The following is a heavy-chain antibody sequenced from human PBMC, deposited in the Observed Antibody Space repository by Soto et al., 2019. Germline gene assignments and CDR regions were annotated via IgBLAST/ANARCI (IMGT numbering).Heavy chain of an antibody. CDR2: ISYDGSNK. CDR1: GFTFSSYG. J-gene: IGHJ6*02. V-gene: IGHV3-30*18. Sequence: LRLSCAASGFTFSSYGMHWVRQAPGKGLERVAVISYDGSNKYYADSVKGRFTISRDNSKNTLYLQMNSLRAEDTAVYYCAKSLAMSWDYYGMDVWGQGTTVTVSS. D-gene: IGHD2-2*01. CDR3: AKSLAMSWDYYGMDV.